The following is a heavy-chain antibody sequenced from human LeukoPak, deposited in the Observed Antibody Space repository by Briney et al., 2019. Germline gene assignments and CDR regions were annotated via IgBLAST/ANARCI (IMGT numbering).Heavy chain of an antibody. J-gene: IGHJ6*03. D-gene: IGHD2-21*02. CDR1: GFIFSSYS. Sequence: PGGSLRLSCAASGFIFSSYSMNWVRQAPGKGLEWVSYISSSSSTIYYADSVKGRFTISRDNAKNSLYLQMNSLRAEDTAVYYCARCFCGGDCYYYYYMDVWGKGTTVTVSS. CDR2: ISSSSSTI. V-gene: IGHV3-48*01. CDR3: ARCFCGGDCYYYYYMDV.